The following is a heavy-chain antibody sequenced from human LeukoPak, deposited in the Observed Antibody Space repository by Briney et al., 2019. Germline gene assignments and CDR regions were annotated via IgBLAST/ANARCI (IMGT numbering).Heavy chain of an antibody. J-gene: IGHJ4*02. CDR2: IFHSGNT. Sequence: SETLSLTCAVSGDSINIGDYSWSWIRQPPGKGLEWIGYIFHSGNTCYNPSLKRRVTISVDRSKNQFSLKLNSVTAADTAVYYCARKDGTLFEYWGQGTLVTVSS. V-gene: IGHV4-30-2*01. CDR3: ARKDGTLFEY. D-gene: IGHD1-1*01. CDR1: GDSINIGDYS.